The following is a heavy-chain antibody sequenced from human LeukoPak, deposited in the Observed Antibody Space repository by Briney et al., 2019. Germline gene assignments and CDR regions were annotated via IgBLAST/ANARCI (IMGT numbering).Heavy chain of an antibody. CDR1: GYNFISYG. CDR2: VSTYNGNT. J-gene: IGHJ3*01. CDR3: ARSGYCSSSSCYRESDGLDF. V-gene: IGHV1-18*01. D-gene: IGHD2-2*01. Sequence: ASVTVSCKASGYNFISYGVSWVRQAPGQGLEWMGWVSTYNGNTNYAQNLQYRVTMTTDPATSTAYMELTNLRSGDTAVYYCARSGYCSSSSCYRESDGLDFWGQGTMVTVSP.